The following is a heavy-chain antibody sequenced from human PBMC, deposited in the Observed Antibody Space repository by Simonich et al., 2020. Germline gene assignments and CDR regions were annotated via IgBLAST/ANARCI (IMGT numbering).Heavy chain of an antibody. V-gene: IGHV1-2*02. D-gene: IGHD2-2*01. CDR2: SNPSSGGT. J-gene: IGHJ3*02. CDR1: GYTFTGYY. Sequence: QVQLVQSGAEVKKPGASVKVSCKASGYTFTGYYMHWVRQAPGQGLGEMGRSNPSSGGTNSAQKFQGRVTMTRDTSISTAYKELSRLRSDDTAVYYCARDPVVPAAIRNAFDIWGQGTMVTVSS. CDR3: ARDPVVPAAIRNAFDI.